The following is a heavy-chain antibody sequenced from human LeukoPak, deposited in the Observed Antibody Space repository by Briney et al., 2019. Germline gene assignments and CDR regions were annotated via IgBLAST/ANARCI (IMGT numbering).Heavy chain of an antibody. J-gene: IGHJ4*02. CDR2: IYTSGST. Sequence: SQTLSLTCTVSGGPISSGSYYWSWIRQPAGKGLEWIGRIYTSGSTNYNPSLKSRVTISVDTSKNQFSLKLSSVTAADTAVYYCARATIGIVGFFDYWGQGTLVTVSS. CDR3: ARATIGIVGFFDY. CDR1: GGPISSGSYY. V-gene: IGHV4-61*02. D-gene: IGHD3-22*01.